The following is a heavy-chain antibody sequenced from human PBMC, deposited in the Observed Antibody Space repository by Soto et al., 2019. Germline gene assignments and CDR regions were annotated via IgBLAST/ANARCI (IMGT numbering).Heavy chain of an antibody. D-gene: IGHD3-22*01. CDR2: ISADNGNT. V-gene: IGHV1-18*04. Sequence: ASLKVCCKASGYTFTSYGISWVRQAPGQGLEWMGWISADNGNTNYAQKLQGRVTMTTDTSTSTAYMELRSLRSDYTAVYYCASERNRSRYYYCWFAHRGQLTPVT. J-gene: IGHJ5*02. CDR3: ASERNRSRYYYCWFAH. CDR1: GYTFTSYG.